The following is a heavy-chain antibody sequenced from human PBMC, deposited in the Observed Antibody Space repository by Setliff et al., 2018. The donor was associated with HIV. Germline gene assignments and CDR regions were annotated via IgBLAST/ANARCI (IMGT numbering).Heavy chain of an antibody. CDR3: ARLRPSVADRSYFDH. CDR1: GFTFNTYT. Sequence: GGSLRLSCAASGFTFNTYTMNWVRQAPGKGLEWLSYISDTSATISYADSVKGRFTISRDNAKNSLYLQMNSLRAEDTAVYYCARLRPSVADRSYFDHWGQGTLVTVSS. D-gene: IGHD6-19*01. J-gene: IGHJ4*02. CDR2: ISDTSATI. V-gene: IGHV3-48*04.